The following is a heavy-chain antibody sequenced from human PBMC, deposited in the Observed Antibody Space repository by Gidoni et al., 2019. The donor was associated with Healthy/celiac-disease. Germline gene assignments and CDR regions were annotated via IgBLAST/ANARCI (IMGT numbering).Heavy chain of an antibody. Sequence: QVQLVESGGGVVQPGRSLRLSCAASGFTFSSYGMHWVRQAPGKGLGWLAVISYDGSNKYYAASVKGRFTISRDNSKTTLYLQMNSLRAEDTAVYYCAKDFGRVVPAAIDGYFDYWGQGTLVTVSS. CDR2: ISYDGSNK. CDR3: AKDFGRVVPAAIDGYFDY. J-gene: IGHJ4*02. D-gene: IGHD2-2*02. CDR1: GFTFSSYG. V-gene: IGHV3-30*18.